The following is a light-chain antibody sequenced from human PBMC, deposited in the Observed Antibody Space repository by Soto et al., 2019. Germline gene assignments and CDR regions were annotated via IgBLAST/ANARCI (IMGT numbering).Light chain of an antibody. CDR2: AAS. CDR1: QSISNY. CDR3: QQSYGTPLT. J-gene: IGKJ4*01. Sequence: DMEMTQSPSYLSASVGDRVTITCRASQSISNYLSWYQHKPGKVPKLLIYAASSLQSGVPTRFSGSGSGTDFTLTINSLQPEDFATYYCQQSYGTPLTFGGGTKIEIK. V-gene: IGKV1-39*01.